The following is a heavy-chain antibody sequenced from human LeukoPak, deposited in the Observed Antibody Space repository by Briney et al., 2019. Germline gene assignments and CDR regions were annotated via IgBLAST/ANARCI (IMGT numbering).Heavy chain of an antibody. CDR2: ISGSSSYI. CDR1: GFTFSSYS. Sequence: GGSLRLSCAASGFTFSSYSMNWVRQAPGKGLEWVSSISGSSSYIYYADSVKGRFTISRDNAKNSLYLQMNSLRAEDTAVYYCARGVTVGSAPPIQHWGQGTLVTVSS. J-gene: IGHJ1*01. CDR3: ARGVTVGSAPPIQH. V-gene: IGHV3-21*01. D-gene: IGHD2-15*01.